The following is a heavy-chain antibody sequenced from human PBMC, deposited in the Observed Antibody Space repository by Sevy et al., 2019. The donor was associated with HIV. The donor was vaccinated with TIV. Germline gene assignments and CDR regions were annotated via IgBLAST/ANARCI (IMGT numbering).Heavy chain of an antibody. Sequence: GGSLRLSCAASGFTFSSYGMHWVRQAPGKGLEWVAFIRYDGSNKYYADSVKGRFTISRDNSKNTLYLQMNSLRAEETAVYYCAGGGYCSGGSCPVVGWFDPWGQGTLVTVSS. CDR2: IRYDGSNK. D-gene: IGHD2-15*01. CDR3: AGGGYCSGGSCPVVGWFDP. J-gene: IGHJ5*02. CDR1: GFTFSSYG. V-gene: IGHV3-30*02.